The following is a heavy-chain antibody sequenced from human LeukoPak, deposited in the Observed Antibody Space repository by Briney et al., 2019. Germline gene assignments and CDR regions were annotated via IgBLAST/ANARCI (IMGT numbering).Heavy chain of an antibody. J-gene: IGHJ6*02. CDR2: ISGSGGST. Sequence: GRSLRLSCAASGFTFTSYAMRWVRHAPGKGLEWVSGISGSGGSTTYPDSVKGRFTISRDNSKNTLYLQMNSLRAEDTAVYYCGKDRYCSGGSCYVYYYGMDVWGQGTTVTVSS. CDR1: GFTFTSYA. V-gene: IGHV3-23*01. D-gene: IGHD2-15*01. CDR3: GKDRYCSGGSCYVYYYGMDV.